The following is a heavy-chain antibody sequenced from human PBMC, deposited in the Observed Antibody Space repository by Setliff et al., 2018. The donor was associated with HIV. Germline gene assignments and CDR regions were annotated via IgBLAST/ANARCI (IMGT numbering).Heavy chain of an antibody. CDR2: IRSKVYAETT. J-gene: IGHJ4*02. CDR1: GFSFADYA. Sequence: GGSLRLSCRASGFSFADYAISWVRQAPGKGLEWVGFIRSKVYAETTDYAASVKGRFTISRDDSENIAYLQMSSLNIEDTAVYFCARENWGEDYWGQGTLVTVSS. CDR3: ARENWGEDY. V-gene: IGHV3-49*04. D-gene: IGHD7-27*01.